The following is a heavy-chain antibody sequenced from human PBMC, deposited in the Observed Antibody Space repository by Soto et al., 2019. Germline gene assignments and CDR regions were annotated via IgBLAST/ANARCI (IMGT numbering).Heavy chain of an antibody. CDR3: ARLRHDSRGYYWFDP. D-gene: IGHD3-22*01. V-gene: IGHV4-30-2*01. CDR1: GDTISTGGYT. Sequence: SETLSLTCDVSGDTISTGGYTWAWIRQPPGKALEWIGHAYHSGNPYYNPSLKSRVIISVDRSKNQFSLKVRSVTAADTYVYFCARLRHDSRGYYWFDPWGQGTQVTVSS. CDR2: AYHSGNP. J-gene: IGHJ5*02.